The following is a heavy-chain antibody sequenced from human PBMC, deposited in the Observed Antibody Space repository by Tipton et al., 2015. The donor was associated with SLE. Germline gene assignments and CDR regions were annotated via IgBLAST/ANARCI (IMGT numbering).Heavy chain of an antibody. CDR2: VYYSGST. CDR1: GGSISSSSFY. CDR3: AQAHLWGSYRYASDI. Sequence: TLSLTCTVSGGSISSSSFYWGWIRQPPGKGLEWIGNVYYSGSTYYSASLRSRVTISLDRSKNQFSLKLSSVTAADTAVYYCAQAHLWGSYRYASDIWGQGTMVTVSS. J-gene: IGHJ3*02. V-gene: IGHV4-39*07. D-gene: IGHD3-16*02.